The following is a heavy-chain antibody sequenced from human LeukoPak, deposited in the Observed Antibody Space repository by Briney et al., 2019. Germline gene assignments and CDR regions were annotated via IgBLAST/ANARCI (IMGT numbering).Heavy chain of an antibody. J-gene: IGHJ4*02. CDR1: GFTFSSYW. D-gene: IGHD3-10*01. CDR2: IKQDGSEK. CDR3: ARGDGSGSYYIFDY. Sequence: GALRLSCAASGFTFSSYWMSWVRQAPGKGLEWVANIKQDGSEKYYVDSVKGRFTISRDNAKNSLYLQMNSLRAEDTAVYYCARGDGSGSYYIFDYWGQGTLVTVSS. V-gene: IGHV3-7*01.